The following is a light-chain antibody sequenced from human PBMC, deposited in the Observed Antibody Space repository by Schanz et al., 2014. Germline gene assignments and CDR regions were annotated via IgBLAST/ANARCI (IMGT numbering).Light chain of an antibody. Sequence: QSALTQPASVSGSPGQSITISCTGTSSGIGGYKYVSWYQQHPGKAPKLVIYDVTHRPSGVSDRFSGSNSGNTASLTISGLQAEDEADYYCSSYTSRSTSVVFGGGTKLTVL. CDR1: SSGIGGYKY. V-gene: IGLV2-14*03. CDR3: SSYTSRSTSVV. CDR2: DVT. J-gene: IGLJ2*01.